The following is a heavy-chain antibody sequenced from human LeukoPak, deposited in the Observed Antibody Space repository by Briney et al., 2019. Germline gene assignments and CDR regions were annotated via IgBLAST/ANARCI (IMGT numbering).Heavy chain of an antibody. J-gene: IGHJ3*02. CDR3: ARVGNYYDSSGYYYEDPYDAFDI. CDR1: GFTFSSYW. Sequence: GRSLRLSCAASGFTFSSYWMSWVRQAPGKGLEWVANIKQDGSEKYYVDSVKGRFTISRDNAKNSLYLQMNSLRAEDTAVYYCARVGNYYDSSGYYYEDPYDAFDIWGQGTMVTVSS. CDR2: IKQDGSEK. D-gene: IGHD3-22*01. V-gene: IGHV3-7*01.